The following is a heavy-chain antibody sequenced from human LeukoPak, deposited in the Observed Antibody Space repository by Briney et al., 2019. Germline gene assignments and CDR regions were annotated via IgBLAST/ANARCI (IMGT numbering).Heavy chain of an antibody. CDR2: VTYDGNRQ. Sequence: GGSLRLSCVASGLNFSNYAMHWVRQAPGKGPEWVAVVTYDGNRQYYADSVKGRVAISRDNSKNTVYLQMNSLRGEDTAVYYCARDSYGSGSYYRIDYWGQGTLVTVSS. D-gene: IGHD3-10*01. CDR3: ARDSYGSGSYYRIDY. CDR1: GLNFSNYA. V-gene: IGHV3-30*09. J-gene: IGHJ4*02.